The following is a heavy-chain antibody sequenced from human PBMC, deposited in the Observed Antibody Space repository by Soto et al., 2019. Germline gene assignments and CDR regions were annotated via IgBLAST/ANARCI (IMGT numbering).Heavy chain of an antibody. Sequence: PSETLSLTCTGSGGSISSGGYYWSWIRQHPGKGLEWIGYIYYSGSTYYNPSLKSRVTISVDTSKNQFSLKLSSVTAADTALYYCARGSAFTTVRRTFFASWGPGSLVTVSS. CDR3: ARGSAFTTVRRTFFAS. D-gene: IGHD4-17*01. V-gene: IGHV4-31*03. CDR1: GGSISSGGYY. CDR2: IYYSGST. J-gene: IGHJ4*02.